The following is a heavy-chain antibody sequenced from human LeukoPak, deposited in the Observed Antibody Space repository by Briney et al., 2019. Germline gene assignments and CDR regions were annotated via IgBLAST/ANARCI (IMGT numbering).Heavy chain of an antibody. CDR2: ISGSGGST. D-gene: IGHD6-6*01. Sequence: GGSLRLSCAASGFTFSSYAMSWVRQAPGKGLGWVSAISGSGGSTYYADSVKGRFTISRDNSKNTLYLQMNSLRAEDTAVYYCAKGIAARPEYFQHWGQGTLVTVSS. CDR1: GFTFSSYA. CDR3: AKGIAARPEYFQH. J-gene: IGHJ1*01. V-gene: IGHV3-23*01.